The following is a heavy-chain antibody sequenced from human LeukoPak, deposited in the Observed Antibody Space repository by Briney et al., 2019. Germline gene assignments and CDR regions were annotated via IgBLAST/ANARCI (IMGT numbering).Heavy chain of an antibody. Sequence: PGGSLRLSCAASGFTFSSYGMHWVRQAPGKGLEWVAFIRYDGSNKYYADSVKGRFTISRDNAKNSLYLQMNSLRAEDTAVYYCASSYYDFWSGYHDAFDIWGQGTMVTVSS. CDR2: IRYDGSNK. D-gene: IGHD3-3*01. CDR3: ASSYYDFWSGYHDAFDI. V-gene: IGHV3-30*02. J-gene: IGHJ3*02. CDR1: GFTFSSYG.